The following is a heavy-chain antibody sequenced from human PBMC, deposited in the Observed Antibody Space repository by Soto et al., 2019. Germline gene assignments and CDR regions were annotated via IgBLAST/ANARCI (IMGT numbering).Heavy chain of an antibody. Sequence: KPSETLSLTCAVSGYSISSGYYWGWIRQPPGKGLEWIGSIYHSGSTYYNPSLKSRVTISVDTSKNQFSLKLSSVTAADTAVYYCARQLRFLAFDIWGQGTMVTVSS. V-gene: IGHV4-38-2*01. CDR2: IYHSGST. CDR1: GYSISSGYY. CDR3: ARQLRFLAFDI. J-gene: IGHJ3*02. D-gene: IGHD5-18*01.